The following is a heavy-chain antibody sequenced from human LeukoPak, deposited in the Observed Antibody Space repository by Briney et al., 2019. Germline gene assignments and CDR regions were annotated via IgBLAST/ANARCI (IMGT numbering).Heavy chain of an antibody. V-gene: IGHV1-8*01. J-gene: IGHJ5*02. CDR2: MNPNSSNT. D-gene: IGHD6-13*01. Sequence: ASVKVSCKASGYTFTSYDINWVQQATGQGLEWMGWMNPNSSNTGYAQKFQGRVTMTRNTSISTAYMELSSLRSEDTAVYYCARAPRTYIAAEGFDPWGQGTLVTVSS. CDR3: ARAPRTYIAAEGFDP. CDR1: GYTFTSYD.